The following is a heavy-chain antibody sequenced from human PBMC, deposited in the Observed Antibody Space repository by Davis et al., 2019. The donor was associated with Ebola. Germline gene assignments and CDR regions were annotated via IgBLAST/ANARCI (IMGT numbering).Heavy chain of an antibody. CDR1: GYTFTGYY. CDR3: ARDGQQQLLVDTWFDP. CDR2: INPNSGGT. D-gene: IGHD6-13*01. Sequence: ASVKVSCKASGYTFTGYYMHWVRQAPGQGLEWMGRINPNSGGTNYAQKFQGRVTMTRDSSIDTAYMEVGSLRSDDTAVYYCARDGQQQLLVDTWFDPWGQGTLVTVSS. V-gene: IGHV1-2*06. J-gene: IGHJ5*02.